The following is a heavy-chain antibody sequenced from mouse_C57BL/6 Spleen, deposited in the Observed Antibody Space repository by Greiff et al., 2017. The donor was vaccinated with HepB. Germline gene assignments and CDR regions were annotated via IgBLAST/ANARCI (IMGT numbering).Heavy chain of an antibody. D-gene: IGHD2-4*01. CDR2: INPNNGGT. Sequence: VQLQQSGPELVKPGASVKMSCKASGYTFTDYNMHWVKQSHGKSLEWIGYINPNNGGTSYNQKFKGKATLTVHKSSSTAYMELRSLTSEDSAVYYCAREIYYDYDAWFAYWGQGTLVTVSA. CDR1: GYTFTDYN. J-gene: IGHJ3*01. CDR3: AREIYYDYDAWFAY. V-gene: IGHV1-22*01.